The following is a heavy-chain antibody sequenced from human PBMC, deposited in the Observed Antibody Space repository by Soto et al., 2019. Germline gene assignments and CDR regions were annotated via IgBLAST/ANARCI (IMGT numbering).Heavy chain of an antibody. J-gene: IGHJ4*02. V-gene: IGHV1-24*01. CDR3: ATWANGYSSSWQYYFGY. CDR2: FDPEDGET. D-gene: IGHD6-13*01. CDR1: GYTLTELS. Sequence: GASVKVSCKVSGYTLTELSMHWVRQAPGKGLEWMGGFDPEDGETIYAQKFQGRVTMTEDTSTDTAYMELSSLRSEDTAVYYCATWANGYSSSWQYYFGYWGQGTLVTVSS.